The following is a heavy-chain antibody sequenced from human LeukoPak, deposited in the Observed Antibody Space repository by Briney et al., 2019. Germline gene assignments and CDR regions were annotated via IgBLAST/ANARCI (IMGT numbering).Heavy chain of an antibody. Sequence: GASVKVSCKASGYTFTSYGISWVRQAPGQGLEWMGWISAYNGNTNYAQKLQGRVTMTTDTSTSTAYMELRSLRSDDTAVYYCARPRDSSGYSHFDYWGQGTLVTVSS. D-gene: IGHD3-22*01. CDR2: ISAYNGNT. CDR1: GYTFTSYG. V-gene: IGHV1-18*01. CDR3: ARPRDSSGYSHFDY. J-gene: IGHJ4*02.